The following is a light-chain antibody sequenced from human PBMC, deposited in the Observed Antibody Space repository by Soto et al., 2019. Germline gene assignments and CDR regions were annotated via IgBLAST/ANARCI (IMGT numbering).Light chain of an antibody. CDR1: QSVSSNY. CDR3: QQRHNWPIT. V-gene: IGKV3D-20*02. CDR2: AAS. J-gene: IGKJ5*01. Sequence: EIVLTQSPGTLSLSPGERATLSCRASQSVSSNYFAWFQQKPGQAPRLLIYAASSRATGIPDRFSGSGSGTDFTLTISRLEPEDFGVYYCQQRHNWPITFGQGTRLDIK.